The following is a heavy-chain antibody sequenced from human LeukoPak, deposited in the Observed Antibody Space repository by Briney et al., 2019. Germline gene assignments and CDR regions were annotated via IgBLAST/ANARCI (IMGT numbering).Heavy chain of an antibody. CDR3: ASLGGQGDELAGSDY. CDR2: ISAYNGNT. V-gene: IGHV1-18*01. J-gene: IGHJ4*02. Sequence: ASVKVSCKASGYTFTSYGISWVRQAPGQGLEWMGWISAYNGNTNYAQKLQGRVTMTTDTSTSTAYMELRSLRSEDTAVYYCASLGGQGDELAGSDYWGQGTLVTVSS. D-gene: IGHD3-16*01. CDR1: GYTFTSYG.